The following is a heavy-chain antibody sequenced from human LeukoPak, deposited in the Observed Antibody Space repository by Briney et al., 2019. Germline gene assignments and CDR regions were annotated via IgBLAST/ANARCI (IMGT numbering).Heavy chain of an antibody. CDR2: IYYSGST. CDR1: GGSISSYH. J-gene: IGHJ4*02. Sequence: SETLSLTCTVSGGSISSYHWSWIRQPPGKGLEWIGSIYYSGSTYYNPSLKSRVTISVDTSKNQFSLKLSSVTAADTAVYYCAESNGYSYGYFDYWGQGTLVTVSS. V-gene: IGHV4-59*05. CDR3: AESNGYSYGYFDY. D-gene: IGHD5-18*01.